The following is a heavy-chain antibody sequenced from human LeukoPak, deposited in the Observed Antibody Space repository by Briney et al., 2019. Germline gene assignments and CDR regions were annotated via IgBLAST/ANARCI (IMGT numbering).Heavy chain of an antibody. Sequence: PGGSLRLSCAASGITFSSYAMHWVRQAPGKGLEWVAVISYDGSNKYYADSVKGRFTISRDNSKNTLYLQMNSLRAEDTAVYYCARVMGRYCSSTSCYVDYGGQGTLVTVSS. CDR3: ARVMGRYCSSTSCYVDY. CDR1: GITFSSYA. CDR2: ISYDGSNK. D-gene: IGHD2-2*01. V-gene: IGHV3-30*04. J-gene: IGHJ4*02.